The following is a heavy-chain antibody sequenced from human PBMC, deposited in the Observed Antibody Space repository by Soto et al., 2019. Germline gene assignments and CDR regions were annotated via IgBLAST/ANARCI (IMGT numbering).Heavy chain of an antibody. CDR1: GFTFSSYA. CDR3: GRCSSTSCHLGSDY. V-gene: IGHV3-30-3*01. Sequence: QVQLVESGGGVVQPGRSLRLSCAASGFTFSSYAMNWVRQAPGKGLEWVALISYDGNNKYYADSVKGRFTISRDSSKNTLYLQMNSLRDADTAFYYCGRCSSTSCHLGSDYWGQETLVTVSS. D-gene: IGHD2-2*01. J-gene: IGHJ4*02. CDR2: ISYDGNNK.